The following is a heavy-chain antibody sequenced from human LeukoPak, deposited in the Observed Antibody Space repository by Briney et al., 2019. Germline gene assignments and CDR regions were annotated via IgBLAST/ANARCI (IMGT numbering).Heavy chain of an antibody. D-gene: IGHD1-26*01. V-gene: IGHV3-7*01. Sequence: GGSLRLSCAASGFTFSTYRMSWVRQAPGKGLEWVANIKQDGGEKYYVDSVKGRFTISRDNAKNSLYLQMNSLRAEDTALYYCARDKIVGATSLDYWGQGTLVTVSS. CDR3: ARDKIVGATSLDY. CDR1: GFTFSTYR. CDR2: IKQDGGEK. J-gene: IGHJ4*02.